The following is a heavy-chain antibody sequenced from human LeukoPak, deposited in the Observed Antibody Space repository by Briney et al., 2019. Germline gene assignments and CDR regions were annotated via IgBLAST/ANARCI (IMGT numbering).Heavy chain of an antibody. CDR2: IDPSDSYT. CDR3: ASDTSGYSYGFAWFDP. Sequence: GESLKISCKGSGYSFTSYWISWVRQMPGKGLEWMGRIDPSDSYTNYSPSFQGHVTISADKSISTAYLQWSSPKASDTAMYYCASDTSGYSYGFAWFDPWGQGTLVTVSS. V-gene: IGHV5-10-1*01. D-gene: IGHD5-18*01. CDR1: GYSFTSYW. J-gene: IGHJ5*02.